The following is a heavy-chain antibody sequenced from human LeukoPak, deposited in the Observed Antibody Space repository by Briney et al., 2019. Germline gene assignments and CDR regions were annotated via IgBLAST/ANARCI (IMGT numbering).Heavy chain of an antibody. CDR3: ARAGPQGNWFDP. J-gene: IGHJ5*02. CDR2: IYYSGST. V-gene: IGHV4-59*01. Sequence: SETLSLTCAVYGGSFSGYYWSWIRQPPGKGLEWIGYIYYSGSTNYNPSLKSRVTISVDTSKNQFSLKLSSVTAADTAVYYCARAGPQGNWFDPWGQGTLVTVSS. CDR1: GGSFSGYY.